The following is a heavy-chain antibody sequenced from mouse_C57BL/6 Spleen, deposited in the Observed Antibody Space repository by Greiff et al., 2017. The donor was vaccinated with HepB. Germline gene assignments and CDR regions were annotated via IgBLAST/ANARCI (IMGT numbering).Heavy chain of an antibody. J-gene: IGHJ1*03. CDR3: ARWGLPLFYWYFDV. CDR2: IYPGSGNT. V-gene: IGHV1-76*01. Sequence: VKLQQSGAELVRPGASVKLSCKASGYTFTDYYINWVKQRPGQGLEWIARIYPGSGNTYYNEKFKGKATLTAEKSSSTAYMQLSSLTSEDSAVYFCARWGLPLFYWYFDVWGTGTTVTVSS. CDR1: GYTFTDYY. D-gene: IGHD2-13*01.